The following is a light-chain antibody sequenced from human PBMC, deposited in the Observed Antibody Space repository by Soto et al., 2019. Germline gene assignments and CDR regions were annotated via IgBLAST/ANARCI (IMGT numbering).Light chain of an antibody. CDR2: STY. V-gene: IGLV1-44*01. J-gene: IGLJ2*01. Sequence: QSVVTQPPSASGTPGQRVTISCSGSGSNIGSNSVNWYQQLPGTAPKLLIYSTYQRPSGVPDRFSGSKSGTSASLAISGLQSEDEADYYCAAWDGSLNGPVFGGGTKLTVL. CDR1: GSNIGSNS. CDR3: AAWDGSLNGPV.